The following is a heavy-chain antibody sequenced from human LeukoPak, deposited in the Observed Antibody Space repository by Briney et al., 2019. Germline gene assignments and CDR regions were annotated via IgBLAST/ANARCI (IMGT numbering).Heavy chain of an antibody. CDR1: GFTFTRNA. D-gene: IGHD3-16*02. CDR3: AKETAPDYDYVWGSYRYFDY. Sequence: GGSLRLSCAASGFTFTRNAMAWVRQAPGKGLEWVSAIDGSGGTTFYADSVKGRVTISRVQSTNTVYLQMNSLRAEDTAVYYCAKETAPDYDYVWGSYRYFDYWGQGTLVTVSS. CDR2: IDGSGGTT. J-gene: IGHJ4*02. V-gene: IGHV3-23*01.